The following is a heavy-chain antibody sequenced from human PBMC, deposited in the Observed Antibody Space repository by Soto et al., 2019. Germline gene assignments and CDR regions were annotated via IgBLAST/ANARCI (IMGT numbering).Heavy chain of an antibody. J-gene: IGHJ3*02. V-gene: IGHV3-23*01. CDR1: GFTFSSYA. D-gene: IGHD3-3*01. CDR2: ISGSGGST. CDR3: AKVGGTYYDFWSGYSSAFDI. Sequence: LRLSCAASGFTFSSYAMSWVRQAPGKGLEWVSAISGSGGSTYYADSVKGRFTISRDNSKNTLYLQMNSLRAEDTAVYYCAKVGGTYYDFWSGYSSAFDIWGQGTMVTVSS.